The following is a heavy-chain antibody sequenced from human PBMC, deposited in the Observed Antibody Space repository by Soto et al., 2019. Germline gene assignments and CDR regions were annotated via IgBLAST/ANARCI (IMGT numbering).Heavy chain of an antibody. CDR2: IIPIFGTA. J-gene: IGHJ5*02. V-gene: IGHV1-69*13. CDR3: ARAYYDILTGYYNWFDP. Sequence: SVKVSCQASGGTFSSYAISWVRQAPGQGLEWMGGIIPIFGTANYAQKFQGRVTITEDESTSKAYMELRSLRSEDTAVYYCARAYYDILTGYYNWFDPWGQGTLVTVSS. CDR1: GGTFSSYA. D-gene: IGHD3-9*01.